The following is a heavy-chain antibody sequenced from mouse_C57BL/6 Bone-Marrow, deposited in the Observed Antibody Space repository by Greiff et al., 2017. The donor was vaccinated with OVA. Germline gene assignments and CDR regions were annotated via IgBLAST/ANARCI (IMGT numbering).Heavy chain of an antibody. V-gene: IGHV14-4*01. Sequence: VQLQQSGAELVRPGASVKLSCTASGFNIKDDYMHWVKQRPEQGLEWIGWIDPENGDTEYASKFQGKATITADTSSNTAYLQLSSLTSEDTAVYYCARSQTGTEAMDYWGQGTSVTVSS. J-gene: IGHJ4*01. CDR3: ARSQTGTEAMDY. D-gene: IGHD4-1*01. CDR1: GFNIKDDY. CDR2: IDPENGDT.